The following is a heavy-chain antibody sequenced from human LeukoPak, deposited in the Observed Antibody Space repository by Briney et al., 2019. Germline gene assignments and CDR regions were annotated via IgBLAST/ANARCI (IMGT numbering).Heavy chain of an antibody. CDR1: GYSISSGYY. CDR2: IYHSGST. CDR3: ARGGGFVERQVGY. D-gene: IGHD1-1*01. V-gene: IGHV4-38-2*01. Sequence: SETLSITCAVSGYSISSGYYWCWIRQPPGKGLEWIGSIYHSGSTYYNPSLKSRVTISVDTSKNHFSLKLSSVTAADTAVYYCARGGGFVERQVGYWGQGTLVTVSS. J-gene: IGHJ4*02.